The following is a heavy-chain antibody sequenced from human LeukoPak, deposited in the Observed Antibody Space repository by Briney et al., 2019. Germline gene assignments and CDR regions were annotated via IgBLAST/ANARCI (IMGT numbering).Heavy chain of an antibody. CDR1: GASIDRYY. V-gene: IGHV4-4*09. CDR2: IYTSGNT. Sequence: PSETLSLTCSVSGASIDRYYWGWIRQPPGKGLEWIGYIYTSGNTIYNPSLKSPVTISMDTSKNQFSLKMRSVTAADTAVYYCASLSIGPSPYFYYYMDVWGKGTSVTVSS. D-gene: IGHD2-21*01. CDR3: ASLSIGPSPYFYYYMDV. J-gene: IGHJ6*03.